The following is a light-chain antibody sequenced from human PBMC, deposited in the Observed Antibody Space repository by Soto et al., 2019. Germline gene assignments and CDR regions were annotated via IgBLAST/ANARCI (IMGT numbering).Light chain of an antibody. J-gene: IGLJ1*01. CDR2: DVS. CDR1: SSDVGDYNS. V-gene: IGLV2-11*01. Sequence: QSALTQPRSVSGSPGQSVTVSCIGTSSDVGDYNSVSWYQQHPGKAPKLMIYDVSKRPSGVPDRFSGSKSGNTASLTISGLQAEDEADYYCCSYSSSSTFYVFGIGTKVTFL. CDR3: CSYSSSSTFYV.